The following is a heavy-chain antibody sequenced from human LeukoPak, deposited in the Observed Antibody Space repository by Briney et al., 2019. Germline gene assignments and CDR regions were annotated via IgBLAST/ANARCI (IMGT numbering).Heavy chain of an antibody. Sequence: SETLSLTCTVSGGSISSYYWSWIRQPAGKGLEWIGRIYTSGSTNYNPSLKSRVTMSVDTSKNQFSLKLSSVTAADTAVYYCARADGYYYDSSGYYYRADAFDIWGQGTMVTVSS. CDR3: ARADGYYYDSSGYYYRADAFDI. D-gene: IGHD3-22*01. CDR2: IYTSGST. CDR1: GGSISSYY. V-gene: IGHV4-4*07. J-gene: IGHJ3*02.